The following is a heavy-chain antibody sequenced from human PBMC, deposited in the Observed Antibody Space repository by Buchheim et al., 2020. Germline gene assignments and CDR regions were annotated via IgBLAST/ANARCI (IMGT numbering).Heavy chain of an antibody. V-gene: IGHV3-74*01. CDR1: GFTFSSYW. CDR2: INTDGTTI. J-gene: IGHJ4*02. Sequence: EVQLVESGGGLVQPGGSLRLSRAASGFTFSSYWMHWVRQVPGKGLVWVSNINTDGTTIRYADSVKGRFTISRDNAKNTLYMQMNSLRAEDTAVYYCARDVIGPYDYWGQG. CDR3: ARDVIGPYDY.